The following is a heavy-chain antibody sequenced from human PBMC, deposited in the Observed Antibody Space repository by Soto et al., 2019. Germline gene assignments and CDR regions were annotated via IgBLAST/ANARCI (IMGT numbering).Heavy chain of an antibody. D-gene: IGHD2-8*01. CDR1: GFTFSSYG. CDR3: ARDGLDIVLMVSYGMDV. J-gene: IGHJ6*02. Sequence: GGSLRLSCAASGFTFSSYGMHWVRQAPGKGLEWVAVIWYDGSNKYYADSVKGRFTISRDNSKNTLYLQMNSLRAEDTAVYYCARDGLDIVLMVSYGMDVWGQGTTVTVSS. V-gene: IGHV3-33*01. CDR2: IWYDGSNK.